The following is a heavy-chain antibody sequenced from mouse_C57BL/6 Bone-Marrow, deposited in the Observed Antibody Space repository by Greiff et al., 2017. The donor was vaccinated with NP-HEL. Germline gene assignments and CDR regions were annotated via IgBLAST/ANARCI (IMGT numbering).Heavy chain of an antibody. D-gene: IGHD5-5*01. J-gene: IGHJ3*01. CDR3: ARPSYLAWWAY. V-gene: IGHV5-17*01. Sequence: EVKLVESGGGLVKPGGSLKLSCAASGFTFSDYGMHWVRQAPEKGLEWVAYISSGSSTIYYAATVKGRFTISRDNAKNTLFLQMTRRRSADTAMYYCARPSYLAWWAYGGRGTLVTVSA. CDR1: GFTFSDYG. CDR2: ISSGSSTI.